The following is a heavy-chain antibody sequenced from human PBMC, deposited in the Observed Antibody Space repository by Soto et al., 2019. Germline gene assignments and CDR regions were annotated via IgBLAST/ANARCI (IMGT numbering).Heavy chain of an antibody. CDR3: AKATWGYWYFDL. CDR2: ISVSGDSP. CDR1: GFIFRIYG. D-gene: IGHD7-27*01. V-gene: IGHV3-23*01. J-gene: IGHJ2*01. Sequence: PWGSLIVSCASSGFIFRIYGMSWVRQAPGKGLEWVSAISVSGDSPYYADSVKGRFTVSRDNSKNTLYLQMTSLRAEDTAVYYCAKATWGYWYFDLWGRGTMVTVSS.